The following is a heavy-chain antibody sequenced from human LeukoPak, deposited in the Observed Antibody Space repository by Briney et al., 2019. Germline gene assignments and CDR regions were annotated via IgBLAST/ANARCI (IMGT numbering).Heavy chain of an antibody. J-gene: IGHJ4*02. CDR1: GFTFDDYG. CDR3: AKVRLQLYYFDY. Sequence: GGSLRLSCAASGFTFDDYGMSWVRQAPGKGLEWVSGINWNGGSTGYADSVKGRFTISRDNAKNSLYLQMNSLRAEDTAVYYCAKVRLQLYYFDYWGQGTLVTVSS. D-gene: IGHD5-24*01. CDR2: INWNGGST. V-gene: IGHV3-20*04.